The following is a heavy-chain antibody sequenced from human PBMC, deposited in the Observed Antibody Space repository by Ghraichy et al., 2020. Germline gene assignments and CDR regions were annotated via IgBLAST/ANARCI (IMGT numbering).Heavy chain of an antibody. Sequence: GESLNISCAASGFTFSNAWMSWVRQAPGKGLEWVGRIKSKTDGGTTDYAAPVKGRFTISRDDSKNTLYLQMNSLKTEDTAVYYCTTKGDVDQFWYFDLWGRGTLVTVSS. CDR1: GFTFSNAW. J-gene: IGHJ2*01. D-gene: IGHD3-10*01. V-gene: IGHV3-15*01. CDR2: IKSKTDGGTT. CDR3: TTKGDVDQFWYFDL.